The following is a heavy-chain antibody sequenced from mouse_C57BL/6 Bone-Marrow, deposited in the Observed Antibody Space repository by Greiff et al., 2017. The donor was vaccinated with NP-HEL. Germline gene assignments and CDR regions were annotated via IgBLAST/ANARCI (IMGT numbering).Heavy chain of an antibody. CDR2: FYPGSGSI. Sequence: QVQLQQSGAELVKPGASVKLSCKASGYTFTEYTIHWVKQRSGQGLEWIGWFYPGSGSIKYNEKFKDKATLTADKSSSTVYMELSRLTSEDSAVYFCARHEDGPYDGYYEGFAYWGQGTLVTVSA. D-gene: IGHD2-3*01. V-gene: IGHV1-62-2*01. CDR3: ARHEDGPYDGYYEGFAY. CDR1: GYTFTEYT. J-gene: IGHJ3*01.